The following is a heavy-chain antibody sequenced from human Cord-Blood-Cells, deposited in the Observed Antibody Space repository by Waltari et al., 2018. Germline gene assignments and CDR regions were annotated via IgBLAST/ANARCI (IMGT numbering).Heavy chain of an antibody. V-gene: IGHV4-39*01. CDR1: GGSSSSSSYY. Sequence: QLQLQESGPGLVKPSETLSLTCTVSGGSSSSSSYYWGWIRQPPGKGLEWIGSIYYSGSTYYNPSLKSRVTISVDTSKNQFSLKLSSVTAADTAVYYCAEAKGYSYGYWYFDLWGRGTLVTVSS. D-gene: IGHD5-18*01. J-gene: IGHJ2*01. CDR3: AEAKGYSYGYWYFDL. CDR2: IYYSGST.